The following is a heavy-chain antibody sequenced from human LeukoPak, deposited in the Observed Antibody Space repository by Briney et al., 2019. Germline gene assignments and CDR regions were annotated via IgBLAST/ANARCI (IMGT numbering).Heavy chain of an antibody. Sequence: SETLSLTCTVSGGSIRSRGYYWGWIRQPPGRGLEWIANIYDSGSTDYNPSLRSRVTISVDISKNQFSLKVTSVIAADTAVYYCARDLELWGQGTLVAVSS. V-gene: IGHV4-39*02. CDR2: IYDSGST. CDR1: GGSIRSRGYY. J-gene: IGHJ5*02. CDR3: ARDLEL.